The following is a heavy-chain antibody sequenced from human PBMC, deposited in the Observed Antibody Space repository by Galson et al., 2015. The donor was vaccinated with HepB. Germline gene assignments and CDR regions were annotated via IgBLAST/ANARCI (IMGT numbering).Heavy chain of an antibody. V-gene: IGHV3-11*06. CDR3: ARLQYYYDSSGYYEDY. CDR2: ISSSSSYT. J-gene: IGHJ4*02. CDR1: GFTFSDYY. Sequence: SLRLSCAASGFTFSDYYMSWIRQAPGKGLEWVSYISSSSSYTNYADSVKGRFTISRDNAKNSLYLQMNSLRAEDTAVYYCARLQYYYDSSGYYEDYWGQGTLVTVSS. D-gene: IGHD3-22*01.